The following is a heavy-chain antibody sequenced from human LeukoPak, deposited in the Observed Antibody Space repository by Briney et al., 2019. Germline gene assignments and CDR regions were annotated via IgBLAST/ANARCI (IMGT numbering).Heavy chain of an antibody. Sequence: AGASLQISCKGSGYSFTSYWIGWVRPMPGKGLGWRGIIYPGDSDTRYSPSFQGQVTISADKSISTAYLQWSSLKASDTAMYYCARCRYDSSGYYYDYFDYWGQGTLVTVSS. D-gene: IGHD3-22*01. V-gene: IGHV5-51*01. CDR2: IYPGDSDT. CDR1: GYSFTSYW. J-gene: IGHJ4*02. CDR3: ARCRYDSSGYYYDYFDY.